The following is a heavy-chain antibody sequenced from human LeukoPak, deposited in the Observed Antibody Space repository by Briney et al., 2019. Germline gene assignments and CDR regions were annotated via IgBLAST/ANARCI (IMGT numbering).Heavy chain of an antibody. J-gene: IGHJ6*04. CDR2: IKQDGSEK. Sequence: GGSLRLSCAASGFTFSSYWMSWVRQAPGKGLEWVANIKQDGSEKYYVDPVKGRFTISRDNAKNSLYLQMNSLRAEDTAVYYCARDLGWNDDYYYYGMDVWGKGTTVTVSS. CDR3: ARDLGWNDDYYYYGMDV. CDR1: GFTFSSYW. V-gene: IGHV3-7*03. D-gene: IGHD1-1*01.